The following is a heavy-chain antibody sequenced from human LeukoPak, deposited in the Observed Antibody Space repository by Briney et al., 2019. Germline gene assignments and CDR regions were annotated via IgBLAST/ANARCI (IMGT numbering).Heavy chain of an antibody. D-gene: IGHD2-21*02. CDR3: ARGGLYCGGDCYVDH. Sequence: PSETLSLTCAVYGGSFSPYYWSWIRQPPGKGLEWIGEINHSGSTNYNPSLKSRVTISVDTSKNQFSLKLSSVTAADTAVYYCARGGLYCGGDCYVDHWGQGSLVTVSS. CDR2: INHSGST. V-gene: IGHV4-34*01. J-gene: IGHJ4*02. CDR1: GGSFSPYY.